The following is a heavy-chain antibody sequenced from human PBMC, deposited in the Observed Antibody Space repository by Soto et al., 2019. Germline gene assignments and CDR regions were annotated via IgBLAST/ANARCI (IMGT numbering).Heavy chain of an antibody. CDR2: IYYSGST. J-gene: IGHJ3*02. Sequence: QVQLQESGPGLVKPSQTLSLTCTVSGGSISSGDYYWSWIRQPPGKGLEWIGYIYYSGSTYYNPSLKSRVTPSVDTSKNQFSLRLSSVTAADAAVYYCGRGGLGYCSGGSCYFCAFDIWGQGTMVTVSS. V-gene: IGHV4-30-4*01. D-gene: IGHD2-15*01. CDR3: GRGGLGYCSGGSCYFCAFDI. CDR1: GGSISSGDYY.